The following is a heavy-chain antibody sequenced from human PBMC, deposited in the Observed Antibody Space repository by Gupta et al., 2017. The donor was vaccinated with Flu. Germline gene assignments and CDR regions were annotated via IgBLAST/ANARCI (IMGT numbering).Heavy chain of an antibody. CDR3: SRDTFGKEDY. Sequence: FTVSSYWMHWVRQVSGKGLVWVSRINIDGSTINYADSVKGRFTISRDSARNTLYLQMNSLRVEDTAVYYCSRDTFGKEDYWGQGTLVTVSS. D-gene: IGHD3-16*01. CDR1: FTVSSYW. CDR2: INIDGSTI. J-gene: IGHJ4*02. V-gene: IGHV3-74*01.